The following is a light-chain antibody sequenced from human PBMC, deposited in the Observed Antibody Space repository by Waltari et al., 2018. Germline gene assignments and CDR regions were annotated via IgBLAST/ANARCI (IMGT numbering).Light chain of an antibody. CDR3: QQSYDFPRT. CDR2: ATS. V-gene: IGKV1-39*01. Sequence: DIQVTQSPSSLSASVGDRVTITCRASQSINIYLNWYQQKSGKAPKILIYATSNLQSGVPSRFSGGTSGTDFTLTISGVQPEDFATYYCQQSYDFPRTFGQGTKVEMK. J-gene: IGKJ1*01. CDR1: QSINIY.